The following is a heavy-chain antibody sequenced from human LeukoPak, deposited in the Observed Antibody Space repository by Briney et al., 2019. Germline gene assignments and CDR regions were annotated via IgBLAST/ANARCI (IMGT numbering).Heavy chain of an antibody. J-gene: IGHJ4*02. CDR3: ARRAIAAAADDY. D-gene: IGHD6-13*01. V-gene: IGHV4-39*01. CDR1: GGSISSSSYY. CDR2: IYYSGST. Sequence: SETLSLTCTVSGGSISSSSYYWGWIRQPPGEGLEWIGSIYYSGSTYYNPSLKSRVTISVDTSKNQFSLKLSSVTAADTAVYYCARRAIAAAADDYWGQGTLVTVSS.